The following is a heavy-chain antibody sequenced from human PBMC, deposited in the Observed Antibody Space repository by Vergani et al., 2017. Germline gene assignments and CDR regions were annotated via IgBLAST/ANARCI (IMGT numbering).Heavy chain of an antibody. CDR3: ARRSGIVYDIFSGTQYFFDF. Sequence: QLPESGPGLVKASQTLSLTCSVSGAYVGSGGYYWDWIRQPPGKGLEWIGSIYRTGRTHFNPSLKSRVTISVDTSNNHFSLRLNSLTAADTAVYYCARRSGIVYDIFSGTQYFFDFWGQGTLVTVSS. CDR2: IYRTGRT. CDR1: GAYVGSGGYY. J-gene: IGHJ4*02. D-gene: IGHD3-9*01. V-gene: IGHV4-39*07.